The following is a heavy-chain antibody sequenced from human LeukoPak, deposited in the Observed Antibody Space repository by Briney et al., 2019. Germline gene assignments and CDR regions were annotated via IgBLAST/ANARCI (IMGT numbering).Heavy chain of an antibody. Sequence: PSETLSLTCTVSGGSISSSSYYWGWIRQPPGKGLEWIGSIYYSGSTYYNPSLKSRVTISVDTSKNQFSLKLSSVTAADTAVYYCARQITMVRGVINWFDPWGQGTLVTVSS. CDR1: GGSISSSSYY. CDR2: IYYSGST. CDR3: ARQITMVRGVINWFDP. V-gene: IGHV4-39*01. D-gene: IGHD3-10*01. J-gene: IGHJ5*02.